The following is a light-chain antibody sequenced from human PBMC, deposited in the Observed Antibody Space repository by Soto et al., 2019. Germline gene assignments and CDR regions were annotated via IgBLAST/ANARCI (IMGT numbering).Light chain of an antibody. J-gene: IGKJ1*01. Sequence: EMVLTQSPGTRSLSPGERATLSCRASQSVTRLAWYQQKPGQAPRLLIYDASSRATGIPDRFSGGGSGTDFTLTINRLEPEDFAVYYCQQYGNSPWTFGQGTKVDIK. V-gene: IGKV3-20*01. CDR2: DAS. CDR1: QSVTR. CDR3: QQYGNSPWT.